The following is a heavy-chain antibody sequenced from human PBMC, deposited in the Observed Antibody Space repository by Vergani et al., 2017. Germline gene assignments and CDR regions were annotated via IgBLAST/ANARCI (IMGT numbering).Heavy chain of an antibody. J-gene: IGHJ4*02. Sequence: QVQLVESGGGVAQPGGSLRLSCAASGFTFSSYGMHWVRQAPGKGLEWVAFIRYDGSNKYYADSVKGRFTISRDNSKNTLYLQMNSLRAEDTAVYYCAKDAYYYDSSGYSTPGDYWGQGTLVTVSS. CDR3: AKDAYYYDSSGYSTPGDY. CDR2: IRYDGSNK. V-gene: IGHV3-30*02. CDR1: GFTFSSYG. D-gene: IGHD3-22*01.